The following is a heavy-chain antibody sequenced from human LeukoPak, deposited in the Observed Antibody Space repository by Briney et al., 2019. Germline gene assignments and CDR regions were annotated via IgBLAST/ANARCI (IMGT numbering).Heavy chain of an antibody. CDR3: ARGLANAGAFDI. J-gene: IGHJ3*02. V-gene: IGHV4-59*12. CDR1: SDSINNYY. Sequence: SETLSLTCTVSSDSINNYYWSWIRQPPGKGLEWIGYIYYSGSTNYNPSLKSRVTISVDTSKTQFPLKLSSVTAADTAVYYCARGLANAGAFDIWAQGTMVTVSS. CDR2: IYYSGST. D-gene: IGHD1-1*01.